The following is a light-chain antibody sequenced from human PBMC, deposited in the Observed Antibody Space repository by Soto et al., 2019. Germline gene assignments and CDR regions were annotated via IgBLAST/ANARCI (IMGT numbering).Light chain of an antibody. CDR3: SSYMSSTTSYV. V-gene: IGLV2-14*03. J-gene: IGLJ1*01. Sequence: QSALTQPASVSGSPGQSITISCTGPSGDFAGSDLVSWYQHHPGKAPKVMIYDVSNRPSGVSHRFSGSKSGNTASLTISGLQAEDEADYYCSSYMSSTTSYVFGTGTQLTVL. CDR1: SGDFAGSDL. CDR2: DVS.